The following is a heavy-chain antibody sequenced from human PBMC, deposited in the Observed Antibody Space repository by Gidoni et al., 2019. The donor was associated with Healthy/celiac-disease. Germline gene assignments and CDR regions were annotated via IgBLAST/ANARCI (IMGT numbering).Heavy chain of an antibody. J-gene: IGHJ6*02. CDR3: ARLGGYSHTFYYYYGMDV. CDR1: GGSISSSSYY. CDR2: IYYSGST. D-gene: IGHD4-4*01. Sequence: QLQLQESGPGLVKPSETLSLTCTVSGGSISSSSYYWGWIRQPPGKGLEWIGSIYYSGSTYYNPSLKSRVTISVDTSKNQFSLKLSSVTAADTAVYYCARLGGYSHTFYYYYGMDVWGQGTTVTVSS. V-gene: IGHV4-39*01.